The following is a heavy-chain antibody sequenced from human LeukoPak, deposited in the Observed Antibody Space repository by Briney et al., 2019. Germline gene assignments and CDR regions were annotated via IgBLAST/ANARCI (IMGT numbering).Heavy chain of an antibody. Sequence: GASVKVSCKASGYTFTDYYVHWVRQVPGQGLEWMGWINPGSGGTNYAQKFQGRVTMTRDTSISTAYMEVSRLSSDDTAIYYCSRDSTWIPFDYRGQGTLVTVSS. D-gene: IGHD5-12*01. J-gene: IGHJ4*02. CDR3: SRDSTWIPFDY. CDR2: INPGSGGT. CDR1: GYTFTDYY. V-gene: IGHV1-2*02.